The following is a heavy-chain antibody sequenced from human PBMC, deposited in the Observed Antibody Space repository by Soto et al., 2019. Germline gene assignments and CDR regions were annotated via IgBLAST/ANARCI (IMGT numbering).Heavy chain of an antibody. V-gene: IGHV4-31*03. J-gene: IGHJ5*02. Sequence: SETLSLTCTVSGGSISSGGYYWSWIRQHPGKGLEWIGYIYYSGSTYYNPSLKSRVTISVDTSKNQFSLKLSSVTAADTAVYYCARGDTAMPYNWFDPWGQGTLVTVSS. CDR3: ARGDTAMPYNWFDP. CDR1: GGSISSGGYY. CDR2: IYYSGST. D-gene: IGHD5-18*01.